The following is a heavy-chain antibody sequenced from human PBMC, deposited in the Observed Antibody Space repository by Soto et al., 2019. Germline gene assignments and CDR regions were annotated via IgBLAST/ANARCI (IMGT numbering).Heavy chain of an antibody. CDR1: GESISSSSYC. CDR2: IYYSGRT. Sequence: SETLSLTCIVSGESISSSSYCWGWIRQPPGKGLEWIGSIYYSGRTYYNPSFKSRVTISIDTSKNQFSLKLSSVTATDTAVYYCARQRTTVVTQAYFDHWGQGALVTVSS. CDR3: ARQRTTVVTQAYFDH. V-gene: IGHV4-39*01. J-gene: IGHJ4*02. D-gene: IGHD2-21*02.